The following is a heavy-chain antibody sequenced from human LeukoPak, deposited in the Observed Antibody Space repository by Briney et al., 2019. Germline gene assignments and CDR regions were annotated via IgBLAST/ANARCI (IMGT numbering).Heavy chain of an antibody. Sequence: GASVKVSCKASGYTFTNSYIHWVRQAPGQVLEWMGLINPDGGNTNYAQNFQGRVTLTRDTSISTAYMDLSRLRSDDTAVYYCARGGDYYDTSGYYDDAFDIWGQGTMVTVSS. CDR1: GYTFTNSY. CDR2: INPDGGNT. V-gene: IGHV1-46*01. J-gene: IGHJ3*02. D-gene: IGHD3-22*01. CDR3: ARGGDYYDTSGYYDDAFDI.